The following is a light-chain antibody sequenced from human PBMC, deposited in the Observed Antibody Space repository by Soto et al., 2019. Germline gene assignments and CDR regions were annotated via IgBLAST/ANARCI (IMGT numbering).Light chain of an antibody. CDR1: QDILNY. V-gene: IGKV1-6*01. CDR3: LQDYTSTYT. J-gene: IGKJ2*01. Sequence: IQMIQSPSTLAGSVGDRVTITRRASQDILNYLGWYTMRRGKAPQVXIYAASSLQPGVLSRFNGRGAATACTRAITSQQPEDVATYYCLQDYTSTYTFGQGTKVDIK. CDR2: AAS.